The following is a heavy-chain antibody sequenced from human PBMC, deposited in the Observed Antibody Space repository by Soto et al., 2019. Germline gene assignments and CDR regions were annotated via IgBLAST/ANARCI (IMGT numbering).Heavy chain of an antibody. CDR1: GFTFSSYG. D-gene: IGHD6-13*01. J-gene: IGHJ6*02. CDR2: IWYDGSNK. CDR3: AREDTLYSSSWYSDYYGMDV. Sequence: PGGSLRLSCAASGFTFSSYGMHWVRQAPGKGLEWVVGIWYDGSNKYYAASVKGRVTISIDNSKNTLYLQMNSLSAEDTAVYYCAREDTLYSSSWYSDYYGMDVWGQGTTVTVSS. V-gene: IGHV3-33*01.